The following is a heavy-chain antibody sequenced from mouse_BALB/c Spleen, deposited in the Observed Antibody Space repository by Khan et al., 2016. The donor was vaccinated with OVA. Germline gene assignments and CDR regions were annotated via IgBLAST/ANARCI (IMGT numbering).Heavy chain of an antibody. CDR3: SSQPNYHYYAMDY. D-gene: IGHD1-1*02. V-gene: IGHV2-6-1*01. CDR2: IWSDGST. CDR1: GFSLTSYG. Sequence: QVQLQQSGPGLVEPSQSLSITCTISGFSLTSYGIHWVRQPPGKGLEWLVVIWSDGSTTYNSTIKSRLSITKDNPKSQVFLKMNSLQTDDTAMYYFSSQPNYHYYAMDYWGQGTSVTVSS. J-gene: IGHJ4*01.